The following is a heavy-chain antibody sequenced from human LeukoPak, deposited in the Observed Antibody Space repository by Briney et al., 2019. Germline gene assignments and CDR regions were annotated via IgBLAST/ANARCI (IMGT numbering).Heavy chain of an antibody. D-gene: IGHD3-10*01. CDR3: AREFGYYGSGSQPIYYFDY. V-gene: IGHV3-53*01. Sequence: GGSLRLSCAASGFTVSSNYMSWVRQAPGKGLEWVSVIYSGGSTYYADSVKGRFTISRDNSKNTLYLQMNSLRAEDTAVYYCAREFGYYGSGSQPIYYFDYWGQGTLVTVSS. CDR2: IYSGGST. J-gene: IGHJ4*02. CDR1: GFTVSSNY.